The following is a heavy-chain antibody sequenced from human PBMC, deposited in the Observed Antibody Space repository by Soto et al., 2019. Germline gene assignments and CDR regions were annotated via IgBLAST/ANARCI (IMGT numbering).Heavy chain of an antibody. CDR2: IYYSGST. V-gene: IGHV4-30-4*01. D-gene: IGHD2-2*01. CDR3: ARVTKDIVLVPAAMSDYFDY. J-gene: IGHJ4*02. Sequence: QVQLQESGPGLVKPSQTLSLTCTVSGGSISSGDYYWSWIRQPPGKGLEWIGYIYYSGSTYYNPSLKSRVTISVDTSKNQFSLKLSSVTAADTAVYYCARVTKDIVLVPAAMSDYFDYWGQGTLVTVSS. CDR1: GGSISSGDYY.